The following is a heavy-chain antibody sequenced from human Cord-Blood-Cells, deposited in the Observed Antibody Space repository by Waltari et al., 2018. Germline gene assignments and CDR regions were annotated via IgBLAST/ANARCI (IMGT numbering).Heavy chain of an antibody. D-gene: IGHD3-10*01. Sequence: VQLVQSRVEVKKPGASVQVSCKAAGYTLPGYYMLWVRPAPGQGLEWRGGINPNIGGKNYEKKFQGRVTMARDRYISTGYMEQSSLRSDDRAVYCCAREPGGKGEDYWGQGTLVTVSS. V-gene: IGHV1-2*02. J-gene: IGHJ4*02. CDR1: GYTLPGYY. CDR3: AREPGGKGEDY. CDR2: INPNIGGK.